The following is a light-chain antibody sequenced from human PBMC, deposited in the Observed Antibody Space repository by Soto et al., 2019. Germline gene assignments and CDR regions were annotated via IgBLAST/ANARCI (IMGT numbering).Light chain of an antibody. J-gene: IGLJ2*01. V-gene: IGLV1-40*01. CDR1: SSNIGAGYD. CDR2: GNS. CDR3: QSFDSSLSVV. Sequence: QSVLTQPPSVSGAPGQRVTISCTGSSSNIGAGYDVHWYQQLPGTAPKLLIHGNSNRPSGVPDRFSCSKSGTSASLAITGLQAEDEADYYCQSFDSSLSVVFGGGAKVTVL.